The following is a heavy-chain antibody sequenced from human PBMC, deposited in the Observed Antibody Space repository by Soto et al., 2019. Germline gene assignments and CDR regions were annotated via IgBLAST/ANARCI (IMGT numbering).Heavy chain of an antibody. CDR2: IWSDGSNK. CDR1: GFTFSSYG. J-gene: IGHJ6*02. Sequence: QVQLVESGGGVVQPGRSLRLSCAAAGFTFSSYGMHWVRQAPGKGLEWVAVIWSDGSNKYYADSVKGRFTISRDNSKNTLYLPMNSLRAEDTAVYYCARASSSSFGYYYGMDVWGQGTTVTVSS. D-gene: IGHD6-6*01. CDR3: ARASSSSFGYYYGMDV. V-gene: IGHV3-33*01.